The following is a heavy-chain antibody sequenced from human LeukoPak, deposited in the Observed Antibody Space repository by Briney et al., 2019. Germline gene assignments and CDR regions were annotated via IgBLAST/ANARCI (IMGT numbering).Heavy chain of an antibody. V-gene: IGHV4-59*02. CDR1: GAYVTTYS. J-gene: IGHJ4*02. CDR2: FTLSGTT. D-gene: IGHD5-18*01. Sequence: DPSETLSLTCIVSGAYVTTYSWNWIRQSPGKGLEWIGYFTLSGTTSYSSSLKSRVTISLDTSKNQFSLKLSSVTAADTAVYYCARGGWEYSYGRAGYFDYWGQGALVTVSS. CDR3: ARGGWEYSYGRAGYFDY.